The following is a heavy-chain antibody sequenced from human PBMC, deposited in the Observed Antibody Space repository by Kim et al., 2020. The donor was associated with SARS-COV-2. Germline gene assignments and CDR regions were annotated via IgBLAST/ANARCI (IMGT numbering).Heavy chain of an antibody. Sequence: GGSLRLSCAASGFTFSSYAMHWVRQAPGKGLEWVAVISYDGSNKYYADSVKGRFTISRDNSKNTLYLQMNSLRAEDTAVYYCARDRGTVTLDYWGQGTLVTVSS. V-gene: IGHV3-30*04. D-gene: IGHD4-17*01. CDR2: ISYDGSNK. J-gene: IGHJ4*02. CDR1: GFTFSSYA. CDR3: ARDRGTVTLDY.